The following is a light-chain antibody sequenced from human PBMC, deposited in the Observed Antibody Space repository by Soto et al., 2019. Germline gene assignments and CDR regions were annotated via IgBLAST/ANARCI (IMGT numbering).Light chain of an antibody. CDR2: GAS. CDR1: QSVSSSN. Sequence: IVLTQSPVTLSLSPGERATLSCRASQSVSSSNLAWYQQKRGQAPRLLIYGASSRATGIPDRFSGSGSGTDFSLTISSLEAEDFAVYYCQQYGSSPITFGQGTRLEI. CDR3: QQYGSSPIT. J-gene: IGKJ5*01. V-gene: IGKV3-20*01.